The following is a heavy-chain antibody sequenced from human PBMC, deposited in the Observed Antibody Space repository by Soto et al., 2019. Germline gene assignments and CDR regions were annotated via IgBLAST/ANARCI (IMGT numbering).Heavy chain of an antibody. CDR1: GFTFSSYA. Sequence: LGGSLRLSCAASGFTFSSYAMSWVRQAPGKGLEWVSAISGSGGSTYYADSVKGRFTISRDNSKNTLYLQMNSLRAEDTAVYYCAKAPERITMIVVAPGWGQGTLVTVSS. D-gene: IGHD3-22*01. V-gene: IGHV3-23*01. J-gene: IGHJ4*02. CDR3: AKAPERITMIVVAPG. CDR2: ISGSGGST.